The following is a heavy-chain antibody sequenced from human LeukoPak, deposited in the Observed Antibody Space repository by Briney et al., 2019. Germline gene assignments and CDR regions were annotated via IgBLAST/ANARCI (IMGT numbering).Heavy chain of an antibody. V-gene: IGHV4-59*08. CDR3: ARVKYSSGSTSSWFDP. Sequence: PSETLSLTCTVSGGSISNYHWSWFRQSPGTGLEWIGYIEYSGGTTYNSSLKSRVTISVDTSKSQFSLTLNSVTAADTAVYYCARVKYSSGSTSSWFDPWGQGTPVAVSS. CDR2: IEYSGGT. CDR1: GGSISNYH. D-gene: IGHD3-10*01. J-gene: IGHJ5*02.